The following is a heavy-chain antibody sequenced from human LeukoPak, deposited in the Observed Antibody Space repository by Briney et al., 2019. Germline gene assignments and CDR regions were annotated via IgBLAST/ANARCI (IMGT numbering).Heavy chain of an antibody. CDR1: GYPFTGYY. CDR3: ARPQDIVVVGYGMDV. D-gene: IGHD2-2*01. Sequence: ASVKVSCKASGYPFTGYYLHWVRQAPGQGLKWMGWINPNSGFTNYAQKFQGRVTMTRDTSISTAYMELSRLRSDDTAVYYCARPQDIVVVGYGMDVWGQGTTVTVSS. J-gene: IGHJ6*02. V-gene: IGHV1-2*02. CDR2: INPNSGFT.